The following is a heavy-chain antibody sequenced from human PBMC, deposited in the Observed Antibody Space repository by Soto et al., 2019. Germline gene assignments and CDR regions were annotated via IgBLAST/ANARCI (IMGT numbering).Heavy chain of an antibody. D-gene: IGHD2-21*02. V-gene: IGHV4-59*01. CDR2: MYNTGST. J-gene: IGHJ6*02. CDR1: GGSISGYY. Sequence: SETLSLTCTVSGGSISGYYWSWIRRPPGKGLEWIGYMYNTGSTVYNPSFKSRVTISVDTSKNQFSLKLNSVTAADTAVYYCARDLWGYCGTDCYPLDVWGQGTTVT. CDR3: ARDLWGYCGTDCYPLDV.